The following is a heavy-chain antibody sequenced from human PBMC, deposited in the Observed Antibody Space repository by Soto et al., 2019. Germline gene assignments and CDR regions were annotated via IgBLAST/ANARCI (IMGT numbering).Heavy chain of an antibody. D-gene: IGHD2-2*02. CDR3: AREDIVVVPAAINYYYYMDV. J-gene: IGHJ6*03. Sequence: GGSLRLSCAASGFTVSSNYMSWVRQAPGKGLEWVSVIYSGGSTYYADSVKGRFTISRDNSKNTLYLQMNSLRAEDTAVYYCAREDIVVVPAAINYYYYMDVWGKGTTVTVSS. CDR2: IYSGGST. V-gene: IGHV3-66*01. CDR1: GFTVSSNY.